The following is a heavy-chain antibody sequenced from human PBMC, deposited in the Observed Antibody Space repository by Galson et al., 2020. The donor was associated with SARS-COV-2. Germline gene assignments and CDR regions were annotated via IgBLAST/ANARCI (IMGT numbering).Heavy chain of an antibody. Sequence: GSLRLSCAASGFTFSSYAMSWVRQAPGKGLEWVSAISGSGGSTYYADSVKGRFTISRDNSKNTLYLQMNSLRAEDTAVYYCAAPRSDMVRGAVDAFDIWGQGTMVTVSS. V-gene: IGHV3-23*01. CDR3: AAPRSDMVRGAVDAFDI. J-gene: IGHJ3*02. CDR1: GFTFSSYA. D-gene: IGHD3-10*01. CDR2: ISGSGGST.